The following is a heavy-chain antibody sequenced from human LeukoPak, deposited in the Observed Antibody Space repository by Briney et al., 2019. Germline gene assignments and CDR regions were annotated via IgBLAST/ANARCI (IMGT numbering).Heavy chain of an antibody. CDR1: GFTFSSYW. CDR2: ISYDGSNK. Sequence: GGSLRLSCAASGFTFSSYWMSWVRQAPGKGLEWVAVISYDGSNKYYADSVKGRFTISRDNSKNTLYLQMNSLRAEDTAVYYCARSIGYSYELDYWGQGTLVTVSS. J-gene: IGHJ4*02. D-gene: IGHD3-22*01. CDR3: ARSIGYSYELDY. V-gene: IGHV3-30*03.